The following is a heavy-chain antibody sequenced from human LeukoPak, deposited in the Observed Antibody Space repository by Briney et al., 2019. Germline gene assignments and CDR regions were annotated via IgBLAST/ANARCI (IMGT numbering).Heavy chain of an antibody. CDR1: GGSFSGYY. D-gene: IGHD6-13*01. V-gene: IGHV4-34*01. J-gene: IGHJ6*02. Sequence: SETLSLTCAVYGGSFSGYYWSWIRQPPGNGLEWIGEINHSGSTNYNPSLKSRVTISVDTSKNQFSLKLSSVTAADTAVYYCARGGSRDYYYHGMDVWGQGTTVTVSS. CDR3: ARGGSRDYYYHGMDV. CDR2: INHSGST.